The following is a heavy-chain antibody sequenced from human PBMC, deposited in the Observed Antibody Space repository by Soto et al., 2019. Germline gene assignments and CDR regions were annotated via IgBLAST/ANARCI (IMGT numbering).Heavy chain of an antibody. J-gene: IGHJ3*01. V-gene: IGHV4-59*01. Sequence: QVQLQESGPGLVKPSETLSLTCTVSSGSINENYYWNWIRQSPGKGLEWIGYVFHTGTTHYNPSLQSRVNLSISTSKNQFTLTRTSVAASYTASYVCARAPLSPTLRTFDVWGPGTMVIVSS. CDR3: ARAPLSPTLRTFDV. D-gene: IGHD2-15*01. CDR1: SGSINENYY. CDR2: VFHTGTT.